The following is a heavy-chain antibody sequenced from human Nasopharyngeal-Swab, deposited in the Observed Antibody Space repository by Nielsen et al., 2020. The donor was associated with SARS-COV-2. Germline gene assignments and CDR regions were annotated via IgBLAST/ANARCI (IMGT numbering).Heavy chain of an antibody. CDR3: ARVRDAYYDFWSGYAMDV. V-gene: IGHV7-4-1*02. Sequence: ASVKVSCKASGYTFTSYAMNWVRQAPGQGLEWMGWINTNTGNPAYAQGFTGRFVFSLDTSVSTTYLQISSLKAEDTAVFYCARVRDAYYDFWSGYAMDVRGQGTTVTVSS. J-gene: IGHJ6*02. CDR2: INTNTGNP. CDR1: GYTFTSYA. D-gene: IGHD3-3*01.